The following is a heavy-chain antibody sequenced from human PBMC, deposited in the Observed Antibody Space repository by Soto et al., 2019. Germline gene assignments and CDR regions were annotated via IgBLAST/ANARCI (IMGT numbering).Heavy chain of an antibody. Sequence: QVTLKESGPVLGKPTEPLTLTCTVSGFSLSNARMGVSWIRQPPGKALEWLAHIFSNDEKSYSTSLKSRLTISKDTSKSQVVLTMTNMDPVDTATYYCARMVSGWMTEYYFDYWGQGTLVTVSS. CDR2: IFSNDEK. J-gene: IGHJ4*02. D-gene: IGHD6-19*01. CDR1: GFSLSNARMG. V-gene: IGHV2-26*01. CDR3: ARMVSGWMTEYYFDY.